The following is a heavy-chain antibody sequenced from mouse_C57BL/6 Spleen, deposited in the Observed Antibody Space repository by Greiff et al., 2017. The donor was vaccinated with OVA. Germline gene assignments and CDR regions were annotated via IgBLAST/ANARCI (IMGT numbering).Heavy chain of an antibody. CDR2: IYPGSGST. J-gene: IGHJ2*01. D-gene: IGHD3-2*02. CDR1: GYTFTSYW. Sequence: QVQLQQPGAELVKPGASVKMSCKASGYTFTSYWITWVKQRPGQGLEWIGDIYPGSGSTNYNEKFKSKATLTVDTSSSTAYMPLRSLTSEDSAVYVCARETGQALLCDYWGQGTTLTVSS. CDR3: ARETGQALLCDY. V-gene: IGHV1-55*01.